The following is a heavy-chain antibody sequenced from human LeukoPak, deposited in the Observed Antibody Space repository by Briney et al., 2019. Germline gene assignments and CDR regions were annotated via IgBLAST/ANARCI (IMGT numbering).Heavy chain of an antibody. Sequence: ASVKVSCKASGYTFTNYYMHWVRQAPRQGLEWLGLINPSGGSTWYAQKFQGRVTMTRDMSTSTDYMELSSLRSDDTAVYYCARDNSVGDYAWWFDPWGQGTLVTVSS. J-gene: IGHJ5*02. CDR3: ARDNSVGDYAWWFDP. CDR2: INPSGGST. V-gene: IGHV1-46*01. D-gene: IGHD1-26*01. CDR1: GYTFTNYY.